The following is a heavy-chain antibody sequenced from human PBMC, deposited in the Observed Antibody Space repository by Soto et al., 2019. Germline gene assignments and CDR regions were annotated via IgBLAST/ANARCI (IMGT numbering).Heavy chain of an antibody. J-gene: IGHJ5*02. CDR3: ARVALSGGGWLDP. V-gene: IGHV1-46*01. CDR1: GYTFTSYY. Sequence: QVQLVQSGAEVKKPGSSVNVSCKASGYTFTSYYMHWVRQAPGQGLEWMGIINPRGGSTTYAKKIQGRVTVTRDTSTSTGDMELSNLRSDETAIYYCARVALSGGGWLDPWGQGTLVTVSS. CDR2: INPRGGST. D-gene: IGHD1-26*01.